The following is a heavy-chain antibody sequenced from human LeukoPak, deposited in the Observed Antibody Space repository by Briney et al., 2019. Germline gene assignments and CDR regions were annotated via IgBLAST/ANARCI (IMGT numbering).Heavy chain of an antibody. CDR2: INQDGSVK. J-gene: IGHJ4*02. D-gene: IGHD6-19*01. V-gene: IGHV3-7*01. CDR3: ARSRRPYSSGWYLYYFDY. Sequence: PGGSLRLSCAASGFTLGSYWMTWVRQAPGKGLEWVANINQDGSVKYYVDSVKGRFTISRDNAKNSLYLQMNSLRAEDTAVYYCARSRRPYSSGWYLYYFDYWGQGTLVTVSS. CDR1: GFTLGSYW.